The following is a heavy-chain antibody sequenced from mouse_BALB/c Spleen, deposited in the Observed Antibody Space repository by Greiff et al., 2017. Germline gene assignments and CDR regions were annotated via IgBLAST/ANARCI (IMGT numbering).Heavy chain of an antibody. J-gene: IGHJ3*01. CDR2: ISSGGST. Sequence: EVNVVESGGGLVKPGGSLKLSCAASGFTFSSYAMSWVRQTPEKRLEWVASISSGGSTYYPDSVKGRFTISRDNARNILYLQMSSLRSEDTAMYYCARGRNWDPFAYWGQGTLVTVSA. D-gene: IGHD4-1*01. V-gene: IGHV5-6-5*01. CDR1: GFTFSSYA. CDR3: ARGRNWDPFAY.